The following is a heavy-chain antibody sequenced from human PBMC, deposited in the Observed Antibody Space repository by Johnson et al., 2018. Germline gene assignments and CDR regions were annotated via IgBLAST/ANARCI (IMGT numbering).Heavy chain of an antibody. Sequence: VQLQESGGGLVQPGGSLRLSCAASGFTFSSYWMHWVRQAPGKGLVWVSRINSDGRRTAYAADSVKGRFTISRDNAKSTLYLQMNSLRAEDTAVYYCAGDSDSGGFSRFDPWGQGILVTVSS. V-gene: IGHV3-74*01. CDR2: INSDGRRT. J-gene: IGHJ5*02. CDR1: GFTFSSYW. CDR3: AGDSDSGGFSRFDP. D-gene: IGHD3-22*01.